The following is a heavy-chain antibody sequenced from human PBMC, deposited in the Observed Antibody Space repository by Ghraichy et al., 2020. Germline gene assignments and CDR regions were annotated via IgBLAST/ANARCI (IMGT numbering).Heavy chain of an antibody. V-gene: IGHV4-34*01. J-gene: IGHJ6*03. Sequence: ESLNISCAVYGGSFSGYYWSWIRQPPGKGLEWIGEINHSGSTNYNPSLKSRVTISVDTSKNQFSLKLSSVTAADTAVYYCARDARYSSSWYGPLPKNHYYYYMDVWGKGTTVTVSS. CDR2: INHSGST. CDR1: GGSFSGYY. D-gene: IGHD6-13*01. CDR3: ARDARYSSSWYGPLPKNHYYYYMDV.